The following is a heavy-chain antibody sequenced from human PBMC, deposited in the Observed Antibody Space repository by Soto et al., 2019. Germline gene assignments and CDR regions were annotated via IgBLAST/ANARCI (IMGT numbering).Heavy chain of an antibody. V-gene: IGHV4-39*01. CDR3: ARSSPMDFDY. CDR2: IYYSGST. Sequence: SSETLSLTCTVSGGSISSSSYYWGWIRQPPGKGLEWIGSIYYSGSTYYNPSLKSRVTISVDTSKNQFSLKLSSVTAADTAVYYCARSSPMDFDYWGQGTLVTVSS. D-gene: IGHD3-10*01. J-gene: IGHJ4*02. CDR1: GGSISSSSYY.